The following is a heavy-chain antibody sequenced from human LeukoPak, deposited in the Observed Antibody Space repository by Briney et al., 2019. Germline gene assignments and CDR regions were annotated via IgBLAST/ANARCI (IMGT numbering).Heavy chain of an antibody. CDR1: GFTFSNYW. V-gene: IGHV3-7*01. D-gene: IGHD3-10*01. CDR2: IKQDGSEK. J-gene: IGHJ4*02. Sequence: GGSLRLSCAASGFTFSNYWMSWVRQAPGKGLEWVANIKQDGSEKYYVDSVKGRFTISRDNAKNTLYLQMNSLRAEDTAVYYCARNFYGSGTFYPYYFDYWGQGTLVTVSS. CDR3: ARNFYGSGTFYPYYFDY.